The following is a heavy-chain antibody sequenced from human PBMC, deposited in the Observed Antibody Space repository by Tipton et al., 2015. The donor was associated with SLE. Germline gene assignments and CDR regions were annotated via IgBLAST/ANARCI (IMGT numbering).Heavy chain of an antibody. CDR1: GGSISSYY. Sequence: LRLSCTVSGGSISSYYWSWIRQPPGKGLEWIGYIYYSGSTNYNPSLKSRVTISVDTSKNQFSLKLSSVTAADTAVYYCARESLGVQDAFDIWGQGTMVTVSS. CDR3: ARESLGVQDAFDI. J-gene: IGHJ3*02. D-gene: IGHD1-26*01. CDR2: IYYSGST. V-gene: IGHV4-59*01.